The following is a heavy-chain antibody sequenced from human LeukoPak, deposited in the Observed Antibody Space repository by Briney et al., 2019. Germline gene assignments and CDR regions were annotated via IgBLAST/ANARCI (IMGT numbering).Heavy chain of an antibody. CDR1: GFTFSSYG. D-gene: IGHD2-15*01. Sequence: GGSLRLSYAASGFTFSSYGMHWVRQAPGKGLEWVAVIWYDGSNKYYADSVKGRFTISRDNSKNTLYLQMNSLRAEDTAVYYCARDLRAYCSGGSCYSPDYWGQGTLVTVSS. V-gene: IGHV3-33*01. CDR3: ARDLRAYCSGGSCYSPDY. J-gene: IGHJ4*02. CDR2: IWYDGSNK.